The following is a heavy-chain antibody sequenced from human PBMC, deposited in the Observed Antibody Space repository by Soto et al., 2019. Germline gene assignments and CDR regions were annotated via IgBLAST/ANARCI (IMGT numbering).Heavy chain of an antibody. V-gene: IGHV3-48*02. Sequence: EVHLVESGGGLVQPGGSLRLSCAASGFTFSSYSLNWVRQAPGKGLEWVSYITSSGTTVYYADSVRSRFTISRDNAKNSLYLQMNSLRDDDTAVYYCARGSSNWAYYFDFWGQGTLVTVSS. J-gene: IGHJ4*02. CDR2: ITSSGTTV. D-gene: IGHD6-13*01. CDR1: GFTFSSYS. CDR3: ARGSSNWAYYFDF.